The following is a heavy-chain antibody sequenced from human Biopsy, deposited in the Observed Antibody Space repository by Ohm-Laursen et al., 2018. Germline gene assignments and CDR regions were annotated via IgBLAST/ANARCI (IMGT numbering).Heavy chain of an antibody. J-gene: IGHJ4*02. Sequence: GTLSLTCAASGFTFSRYGMSWVRQAPGKGLEWVSVTFESGDTTHYGDSVKGRFSVSRDNSKSTLYLQMNSLRAEDTAVYYCAKTLGDSYGSRYFDYWGQGTLVTVSS. CDR3: AKTLGDSYGSRYFDY. CDR1: GFTFSRYG. D-gene: IGHD5-18*01. CDR2: TFESGDTT. V-gene: IGHV3-23*01.